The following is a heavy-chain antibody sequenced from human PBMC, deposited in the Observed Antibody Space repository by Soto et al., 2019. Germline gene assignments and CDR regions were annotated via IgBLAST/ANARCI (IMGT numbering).Heavy chain of an antibody. V-gene: IGHV4-39*01. Sequence: QLQLQESGPGLVKPSETLSLTCTVSGGSISSSSYYWGWIRQPPGKGLEWIGSIYYSGSTYYNPSLQSRVTISVDTSKNQFSLTLSSVTAADPAVYYCATLWGQDWGQGTLVTVSS. CDR1: GGSISSSSYY. D-gene: IGHD3-10*01. CDR2: IYYSGST. CDR3: ATLWGQD. J-gene: IGHJ4*02.